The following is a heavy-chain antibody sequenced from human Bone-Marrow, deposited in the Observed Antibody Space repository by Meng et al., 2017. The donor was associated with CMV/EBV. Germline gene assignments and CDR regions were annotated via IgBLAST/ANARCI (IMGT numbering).Heavy chain of an antibody. D-gene: IGHD2-2*01. CDR2: INSDGSST. CDR3: ARDLEGFLPAAINYYGMDV. CDR1: GFTFSSYW. J-gene: IGHJ6*02. Sequence: GESLKISCAASGFTFSSYWMHWVRQAPGKGLVWVSRINSDGSSTSYADSVKGRFTISRDNAKNSLYLQMNSLRAEDTAVYYCARDLEGFLPAAINYYGMDVWGQGTTVTVSS. V-gene: IGHV3-74*01.